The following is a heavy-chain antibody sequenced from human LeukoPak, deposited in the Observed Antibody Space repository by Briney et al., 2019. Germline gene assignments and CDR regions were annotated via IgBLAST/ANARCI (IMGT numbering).Heavy chain of an antibody. V-gene: IGHV1-69*13. CDR3: TRDWGMGPSSSWA. J-gene: IGHJ5*02. Sequence: AVKVSCKASGYSFTSYDMHWVRQAPGQGLEWMGGIIPIFGTANYAQKFQGRVTITADESTSTAYMELRSLKSEDTAVYYCTRDWGMGPSSSWAWGQGTLVTVSS. CDR1: GYSFTSYD. CDR2: IIPIFGTA. D-gene: IGHD6-13*01.